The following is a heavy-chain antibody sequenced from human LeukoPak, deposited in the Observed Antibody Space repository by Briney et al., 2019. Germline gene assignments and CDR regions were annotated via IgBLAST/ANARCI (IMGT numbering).Heavy chain of an antibody. D-gene: IGHD3-22*01. CDR1: GGSVSSGSYY. V-gene: IGHV4-61*01. Sequence: SETLSLTCTVSGGSVSSGSYYWSWLRQPPGKGLEWIGYIYYSGSTNYNPSLKSRVTISVDTSKEQFSLKLSSVTAADTAVYYCVTYYFDSSGPKKNYWGQGTLVTVSS. J-gene: IGHJ4*02. CDR2: IYYSGST. CDR3: VTYYFDSSGPKKNY.